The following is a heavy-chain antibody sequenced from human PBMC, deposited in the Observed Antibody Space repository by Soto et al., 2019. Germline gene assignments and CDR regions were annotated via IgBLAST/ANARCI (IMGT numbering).Heavy chain of an antibody. Sequence: GESMKVWRQGAGEKFTSYWIGWVSKKKGKGLEWMGIIYPGDSDTRYSPSFQGQVTISADKSISTAYLQWSSLKASDTAMYYCARHTYCGGDCYRWCAFDIWGQGTMVTVSS. J-gene: IGHJ3*02. CDR3: ARHTYCGGDCYRWCAFDI. D-gene: IGHD2-21*02. V-gene: IGHV5-51*01. CDR1: GEKFTSYW. CDR2: IYPGDSDT.